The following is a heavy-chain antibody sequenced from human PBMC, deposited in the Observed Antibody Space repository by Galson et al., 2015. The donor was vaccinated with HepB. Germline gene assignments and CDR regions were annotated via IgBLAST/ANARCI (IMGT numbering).Heavy chain of an antibody. D-gene: IGHD2-2*02. CDR2: ISWNSGSI. Sequence: SLRLSCAASGFTFDDYAMHWVRQAPGKGLEWVSGISWNSGSIGYADSVKGRFTISRDNAKNSLYLQMNSLRAEDTALYYCAKDLVPAAIYDAFDIWGQGTMVTVSS. CDR3: AKDLVPAAIYDAFDI. CDR1: GFTFDDYA. J-gene: IGHJ3*02. V-gene: IGHV3-9*01.